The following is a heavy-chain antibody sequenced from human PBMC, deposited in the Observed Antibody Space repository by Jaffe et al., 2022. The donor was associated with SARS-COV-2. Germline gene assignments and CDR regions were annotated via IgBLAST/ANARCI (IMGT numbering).Heavy chain of an antibody. CDR2: INPNSGGT. D-gene: IGHD1-26*01. Sequence: QVQLVQSGAEVKKPGASLKVSCKPSGYTFTDYFLHWVRQAPGQGLEWMGRINPNSGGTNYAEKFQGRVTMTRDTSIGTAYMELSWLRSDDTAMYYCARSDLSTAYYDESWFDPWGQGTLVTVSS. J-gene: IGHJ5*02. CDR1: GYTFTDYF. V-gene: IGHV1-2*06. CDR3: ARSDLSTAYYDESWFDP.